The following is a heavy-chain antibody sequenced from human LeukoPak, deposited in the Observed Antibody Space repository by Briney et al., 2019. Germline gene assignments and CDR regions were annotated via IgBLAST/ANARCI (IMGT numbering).Heavy chain of an antibody. D-gene: IGHD3-10*01. Sequence: GESPKISCKGSGYSLTDYWIGWVCQMPGKGLEWVGIIYPGDSDTRYSPSFQGQVTISADKSISTAYLQWDSLKASDTAMYYCAVGTFGSGSFYGPPFDFWGQGTLVTVSP. CDR1: GYSLTDYW. J-gene: IGHJ4*02. V-gene: IGHV5-51*01. CDR2: IYPGDSDT. CDR3: AVGTFGSGSFYGPPFDF.